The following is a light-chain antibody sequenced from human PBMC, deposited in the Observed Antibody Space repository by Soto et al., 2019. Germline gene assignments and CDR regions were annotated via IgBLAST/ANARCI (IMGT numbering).Light chain of an antibody. J-gene: IGKJ5*01. V-gene: IGKV1-33*01. CDR2: DAS. CDR3: QHYNSLPIT. CDR1: QDIRFS. Sequence: DIQITQSPSSLSASLVGRVTITCQASQDIRFSLNWYQHKTGQAPKLLIYDASQLETGVPSKFSGSGSGTDFTFTITNLQAEDIGTYYCQHYNSLPITCGQGTRLEIK.